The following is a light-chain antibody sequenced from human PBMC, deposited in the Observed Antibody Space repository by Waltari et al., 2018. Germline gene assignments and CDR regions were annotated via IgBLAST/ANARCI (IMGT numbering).Light chain of an antibody. CDR1: QTISYSSNYKNY. Sequence: DIVMTQSPDSLAVSLGERATINCKSSQTISYSSNYKNYLAWYQQKPGQPPKLLIYWASTRESGVPDRFSGSGSGTDFTLTISCLQAEDVAVYYCQQYYKTPQTFGQGTKVEIK. J-gene: IGKJ1*01. CDR3: QQYYKTPQT. V-gene: IGKV4-1*01. CDR2: WAS.